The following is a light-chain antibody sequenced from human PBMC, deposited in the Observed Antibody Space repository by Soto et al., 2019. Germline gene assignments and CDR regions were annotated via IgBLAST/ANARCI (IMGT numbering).Light chain of an antibody. CDR1: ESVGSN. CDR2: DAS. J-gene: IGKJ4*01. V-gene: IGKV3-11*01. CDR3: QQRSNWPSLT. Sequence: IVMTQSPTTLSVSPGGRSTLPCRASESVGSNVAWYQQIPGQAPRVFXYDASTRATGIPARFSGSGSETDFTLTISSLEPEDSAVYYCQQRSNWPSLTFGGGTKVDIK.